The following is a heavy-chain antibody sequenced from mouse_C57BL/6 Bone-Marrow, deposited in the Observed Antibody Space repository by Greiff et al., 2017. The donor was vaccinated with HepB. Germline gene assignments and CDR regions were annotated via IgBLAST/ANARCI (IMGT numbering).Heavy chain of an antibody. Sequence: EVHLVESGGGLVQPGGSLKLSCAASGFTFSDYYMYWVRQTPEKRLEWVAYISNGGGSTYYPDTVKGRFTISRDNAKNTLYLQMSRLKSEDTAMYYCARHKNYYGSTQYYYAMDYWGQGTSVTVSS. D-gene: IGHD1-1*01. CDR2: ISNGGGST. CDR3: ARHKNYYGSTQYYYAMDY. CDR1: GFTFSDYY. J-gene: IGHJ4*01. V-gene: IGHV5-12*01.